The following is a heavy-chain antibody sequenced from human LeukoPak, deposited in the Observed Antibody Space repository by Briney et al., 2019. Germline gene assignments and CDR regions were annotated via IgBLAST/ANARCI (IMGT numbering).Heavy chain of an antibody. Sequence: QPGRSLRLSCAASGFTFNDYAMHWVRQAPGKGLEWVSYISWNSGSLDYADPVRGRFTISRDNAKNSLYLQMNSLRFEDTALYYCAKDITAAGPVSPFDYWGQGTLVTVSS. D-gene: IGHD6-13*01. V-gene: IGHV3-9*01. CDR1: GFTFNDYA. J-gene: IGHJ4*02. CDR2: ISWNSGSL. CDR3: AKDITAAGPVSPFDY.